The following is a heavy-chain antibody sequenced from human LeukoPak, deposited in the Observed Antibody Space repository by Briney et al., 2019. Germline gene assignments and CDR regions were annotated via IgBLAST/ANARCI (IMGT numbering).Heavy chain of an antibody. CDR1: GGSISNYY. CDR3: ATGGSYLGHCDY. V-gene: IGHV4-59*01. CDR2: IYDSGST. J-gene: IGHJ4*02. Sequence: SETLSLTCTVSGGSISNYYWSWIRQPPGKGLEWIGYIYDSGSTNYNPSLKSRVTISVDTSKNKFSLKLSSVTAADTAVYYCATGGSYLGHCDYWGQGSLVTVSS. D-gene: IGHD1-26*01.